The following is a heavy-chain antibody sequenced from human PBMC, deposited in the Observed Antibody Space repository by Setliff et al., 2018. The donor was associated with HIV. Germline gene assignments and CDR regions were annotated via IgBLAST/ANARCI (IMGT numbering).Heavy chain of an antibody. V-gene: IGHV1-3*01. CDR2: INPDNGNT. Sequence: ASVKVSCKASGYTFTAYTVHWVRQAPGQRLEWMGWINPDNGNTKYSQKFQGRVIIIRDTSASTAYMLLSGLRSEDTAVYYCARDRAGDRRNEAFDFWGQGTMVTVS. CDR3: ARDRAGDRRNEAFDF. CDR1: GYTFTAYT. J-gene: IGHJ3*01. D-gene: IGHD7-27*01.